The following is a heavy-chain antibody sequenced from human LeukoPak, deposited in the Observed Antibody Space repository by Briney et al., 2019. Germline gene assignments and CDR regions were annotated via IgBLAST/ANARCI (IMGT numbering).Heavy chain of an antibody. CDR2: ICTSGTT. CDR1: GGSVTSGGSC. CDR3: ARRSGFGEFFDY. J-gene: IGHJ4*02. D-gene: IGHD3-10*01. Sequence: SETLSLTCSVSGGSVTSGGSCCSWIRQHPGKGLEWIGNICTSGTTYYNPSLRSRITVSGDTPEKQFSLKLNFVTAADTAVYYCARRSGFGEFFDYWGQGTLVTVSS. V-gene: IGHV4-31*03.